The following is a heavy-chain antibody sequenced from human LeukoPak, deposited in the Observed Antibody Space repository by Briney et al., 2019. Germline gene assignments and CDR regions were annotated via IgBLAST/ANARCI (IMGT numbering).Heavy chain of an antibody. Sequence: GGSLRLSCAASGFTFSSYAMSWVRQAPGKGLEWVSAISGSGTRTYYADSVKGRFTISRDNSKNTLYLQMNGLRAEDRAVYYCAKEQTSSGFFDYWGQGTLVTVSS. CDR1: GFTFSSYA. CDR2: ISGSGTRT. V-gene: IGHV3-23*01. CDR3: AKEQTSSGFFDY. J-gene: IGHJ4*02. D-gene: IGHD2-2*01.